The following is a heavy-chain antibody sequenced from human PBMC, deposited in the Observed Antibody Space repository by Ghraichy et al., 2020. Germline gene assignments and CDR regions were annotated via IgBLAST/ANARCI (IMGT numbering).Heavy chain of an antibody. D-gene: IGHD3-16*01. Sequence: GGSLRLSCAASGFIFRNHGMHWVRQAPGKGLEWVTVIWYDGSKTFYADSVKGRFTISRDNSKNTLYLQMNSLRAEDTAVYYCARDGMFAGDALDIWYRGSLFTVSS. CDR1: GFIFRNHG. CDR3: ARDGMFAGDALDI. J-gene: IGHJ3*02. V-gene: IGHV3-33*01. CDR2: IWYDGSKT.